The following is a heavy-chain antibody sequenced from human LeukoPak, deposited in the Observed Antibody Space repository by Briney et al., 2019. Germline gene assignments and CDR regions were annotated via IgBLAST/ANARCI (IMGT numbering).Heavy chain of an antibody. CDR3: AKGLRDCSSTSCPFSH. V-gene: IGHV3-23*01. CDR1: GFTFSSYA. Sequence: PGGSLRLSCAASGFTFSSYAMSWVRQAPGKGLEWVSAISGSGGSTYYADSVKGRFTISRDNSKNTLYLQMNSLRAEDTAVYYCAKGLRDCSSTSCPFSHWGQGTLVTVSS. D-gene: IGHD2-2*01. J-gene: IGHJ4*02. CDR2: ISGSGGST.